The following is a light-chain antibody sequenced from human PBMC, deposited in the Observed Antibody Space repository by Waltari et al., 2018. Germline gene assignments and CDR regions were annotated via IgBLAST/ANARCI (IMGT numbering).Light chain of an antibody. J-gene: IGLJ2*01. CDR3: QSYDTSLSVV. V-gene: IGLV1-40*01. CDR2: GVN. Sequence: QSVLTQPPSVSGAPGQRVTISCTGGGSNIGAGYDVHWYRQLPGKAPELLIYGVNKRPSGLPDRFFGSLSGTSASLAITGLQAEDEADYYCQSYDTSLSVVFGGGTKLTV. CDR1: GSNIGAGYD.